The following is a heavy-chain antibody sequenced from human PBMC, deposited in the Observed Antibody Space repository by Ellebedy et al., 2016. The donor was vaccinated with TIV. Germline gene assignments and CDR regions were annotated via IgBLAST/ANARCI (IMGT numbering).Heavy chain of an antibody. CDR1: GFTFSDYY. D-gene: IGHD6-19*01. CDR2: ISSSGSTI. CDR3: ARDSVGQWLVPQFDDY. J-gene: IGHJ4*02. V-gene: IGHV3-11*01. Sequence: GGSLRLSCAASGFTFSDYYMSWIRQAPGKGLEWVSYISSSGSTIYYADSVKGRFTISRDNAKNSLYLQMNSLRAEDTAVYYCARDSVGQWLVPQFDDYWGQGTLVTVSS.